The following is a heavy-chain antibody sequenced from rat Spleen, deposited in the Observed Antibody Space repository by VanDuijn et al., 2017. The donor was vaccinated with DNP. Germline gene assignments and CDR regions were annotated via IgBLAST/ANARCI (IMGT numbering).Heavy chain of an antibody. J-gene: IGHJ2*01. CDR2: IWGGGST. V-gene: IGHV2-16*01. CDR3: ARWHLYLSYFDY. CDR1: GFSLTNYG. Sequence: QVQLKESGPGLVQPSRTLSLTCTVSGFSLTNYGVSWVRQPPGKGLEWIAAIWGGGSTDYNSARKSRPRISRATSKSQVLLEMNSLQTEDTAMYFCARWHLYLSYFDYWGQGVMVTVSS. D-gene: IGHD1-2*01.